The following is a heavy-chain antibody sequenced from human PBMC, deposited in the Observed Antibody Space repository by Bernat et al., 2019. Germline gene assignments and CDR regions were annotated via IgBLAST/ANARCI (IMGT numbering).Heavy chain of an antibody. CDR2: IRSKAYGGTT. J-gene: IGHJ4*02. D-gene: IGHD5-18*01. Sequence: EVQLVESGGGLVQPGRSLRLSCTASGFTFGDYAMSWFRQAPGKGLEWVGFIRSKAYGGTTEYAASVKGRFSISRDDSKSIAYLQMNSLKTEDTAVYYCTIGYSYGYFDYWGQGTLVTVSS. CDR3: TIGYSYGYFDY. CDR1: GFTFGDYA. V-gene: IGHV3-49*03.